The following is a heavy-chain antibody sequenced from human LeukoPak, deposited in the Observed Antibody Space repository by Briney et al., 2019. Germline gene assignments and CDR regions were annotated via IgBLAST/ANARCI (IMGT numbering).Heavy chain of an antibody. D-gene: IGHD2-15*01. V-gene: IGHV4-39*01. J-gene: IGHJ4*02. CDR2: IYYSGST. Sequence: PSETLSLTCTVSGGSISSSSYYWGWIRQPPGKGLEWIGSIYYSGSTYYNPSLKSRVTISVDTSKNQFSLKLSSVTAADTAVYYCARNIVVVVAATMGYYFDYWGQGTLVTVSS. CDR1: GGSISSSSYY. CDR3: ARNIVVVVAATMGYYFDY.